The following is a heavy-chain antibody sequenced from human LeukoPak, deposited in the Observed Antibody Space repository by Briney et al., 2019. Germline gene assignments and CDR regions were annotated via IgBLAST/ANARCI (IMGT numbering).Heavy chain of an antibody. V-gene: IGHV3-11*01. D-gene: IGHD3/OR15-3a*01. CDR1: GFIFSGYY. J-gene: IGHJ4*02. Sequence: GGSLRLSCVTSGFIFSGYYMSWIRQAPGKGLEWVSYISGSGNDISYADSVKGRFTISRDNAKGSLYLQMNSLRAADTAVYYCGTHAGRTGSDDWGQGTLVTVSS. CDR2: ISGSGNDI. CDR3: GTHAGRTGSDD.